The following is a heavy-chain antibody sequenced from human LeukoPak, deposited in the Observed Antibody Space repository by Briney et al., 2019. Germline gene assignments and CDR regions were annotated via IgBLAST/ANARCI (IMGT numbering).Heavy chain of an antibody. Sequence: GGSLRLSCVASGFTFNEYWMHWVRQVPGKGLEWVSAIRGSGGSTYYADSVKGRFTISRDNSKKTLYLQMNSLRAEDTAVDYCAKDSWFLYSCLYYFDGYGEGTVISVSS. CDR1: GFTFNEYW. J-gene: IGHJ4*02. CDR2: IRGSGGST. V-gene: IGHV3-23*01. D-gene: IGHD1-26*01. CDR3: AKDSWFLYSCLYYFDG.